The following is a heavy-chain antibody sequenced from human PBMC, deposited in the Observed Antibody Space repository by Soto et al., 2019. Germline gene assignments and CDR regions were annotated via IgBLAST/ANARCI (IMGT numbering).Heavy chain of an antibody. J-gene: IGHJ4*02. CDR3: AKDRTYGSGRYKARPFDY. CDR2: ISGSGNST. V-gene: IGHV3-23*01. D-gene: IGHD3-10*01. Sequence: GGSLRLSCAASGFTFSNYVMIWVRQAPGKGLEWVSAISGSGNSTYYADSVKGRFTISRDNSKNTLYLQMNSLRAEDTAVYYCAKDRTYGSGRYKARPFDYWGLGTLVTVSS. CDR1: GFTFSNYV.